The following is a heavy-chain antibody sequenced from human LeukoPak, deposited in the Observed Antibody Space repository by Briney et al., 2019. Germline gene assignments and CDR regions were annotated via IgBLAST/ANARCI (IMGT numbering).Heavy chain of an antibody. V-gene: IGHV3-23*01. CDR3: AKDQNSGSGWAFDY. CDR1: GFTFSSSA. CDR2: ISGSGTGT. J-gene: IGHJ4*02. Sequence: GGSLGLSCAASGFTFSSSAMSWVRQAPGKGLYWVTAISGSGTGTYYADSVKGRFTISRDNAKNSLYLQMNSLRAEDMALYYCAKDQNSGSGWAFDYWGQGTLVTVSS. D-gene: IGHD6-19*01.